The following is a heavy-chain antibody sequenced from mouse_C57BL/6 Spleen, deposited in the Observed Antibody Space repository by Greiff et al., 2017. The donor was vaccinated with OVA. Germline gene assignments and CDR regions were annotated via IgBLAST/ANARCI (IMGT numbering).Heavy chain of an antibody. CDR1: GYTFTSYW. J-gene: IGHJ4*01. V-gene: IGHV1-55*01. Sequence: VQLQPPGAELVKPGASVKMSCKASGYTFTSYWITWVKQRPGQGLEWIGDIYPGSGSTNYNEKFKSKATLTVDTSSSTAYMQLSSLTSEDSAVYYCARRGYYGNYVYAMDYWGQGTSVTVSS. CDR2: IYPGSGST. CDR3: ARRGYYGNYVYAMDY. D-gene: IGHD2-1*01.